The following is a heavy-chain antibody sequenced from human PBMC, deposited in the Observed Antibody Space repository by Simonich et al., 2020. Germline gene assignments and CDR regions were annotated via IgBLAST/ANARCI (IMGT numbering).Heavy chain of an antibody. V-gene: IGHV3-7*01. CDR1: GFTFSSYW. CDR3: ACLGTGDAFDI. J-gene: IGHJ3*02. D-gene: IGHD3-9*01. Sequence: EVQLVESGGGLVQPGGSLRLSCAASGFTFSSYWMSWVRRAPGKGLEGVANIKQDESEKYYVDSVKGRFTISRDNAKNSLYLQRNSLRAEDTAVYYCACLGTGDAFDIWGQGTMVTVSS. CDR2: IKQDESEK.